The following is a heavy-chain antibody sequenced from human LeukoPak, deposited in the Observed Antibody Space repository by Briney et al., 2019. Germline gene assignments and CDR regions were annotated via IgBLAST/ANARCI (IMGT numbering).Heavy chain of an antibody. CDR1: GGSISSYY. D-gene: IGHD1-26*01. CDR3: ARSFPYSGSYYGFAFDI. CDR2: IYYSGST. V-gene: IGHV4-59*08. Sequence: SSETLSLTCTVSGGSISSYYWSWIRQPPGKGLEWIGYIYYSGSTSYNPSLKSRVTISVDTSKNQFSLKLSSVTAADTAVYYCARSFPYSGSYYGFAFDIWGQGTMVTVSS. J-gene: IGHJ3*02.